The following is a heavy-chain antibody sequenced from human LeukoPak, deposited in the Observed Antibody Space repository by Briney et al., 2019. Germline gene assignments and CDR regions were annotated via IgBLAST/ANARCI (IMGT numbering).Heavy chain of an antibody. D-gene: IGHD6-19*01. V-gene: IGHV4-34*01. Sequence: SETLSLTCAVYGGSFSGYYWSWIRQPPGKGLEWIGEINHSGCTNYNPSLKSRVTISVDTSKNQFSLKLSSVTAADTAVYYCARRGQWLVPRRYYFDYWGQGTLVTVSS. CDR3: ARRGQWLVPRRYYFDY. J-gene: IGHJ4*02. CDR1: GGSFSGYY. CDR2: INHSGCT.